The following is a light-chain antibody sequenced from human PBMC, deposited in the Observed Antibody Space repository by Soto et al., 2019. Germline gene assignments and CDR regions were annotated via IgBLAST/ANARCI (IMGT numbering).Light chain of an antibody. CDR2: EVY. CDR1: SSDVGGYNY. Sequence: QSALTQPPSASGSPGQSVTISCTGTSSDVGGYNYVSWYQHHPGKAPKLIIYEVYKRPSGVPDRFSGSKSGNTAALTVSGLQAEDEADYYCSSYVGTNSYVFGTGTKVT. V-gene: IGLV2-8*01. J-gene: IGLJ1*01. CDR3: SSYVGTNSYV.